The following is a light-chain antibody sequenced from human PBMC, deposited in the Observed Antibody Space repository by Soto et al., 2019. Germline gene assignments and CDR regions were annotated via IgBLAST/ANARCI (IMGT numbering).Light chain of an antibody. CDR2: AAS. J-gene: IGKJ1*01. V-gene: IGKV1-39*01. CDR1: QGISTY. CDR3: PQSSCITWT. Sequence: QSQTSLSASVGDRVTITCRASQGISTYLNWYQQKPGKAPKLLIYAASSLQSGVPSRFSGSGSETDFTLTISSLQPEDFAPYSCPQSSCITWTFGQGANVDIK.